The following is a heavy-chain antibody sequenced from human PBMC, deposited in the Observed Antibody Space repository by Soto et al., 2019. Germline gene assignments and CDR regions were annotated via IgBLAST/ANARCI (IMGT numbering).Heavy chain of an antibody. CDR3: AGDTFGVIMSFDS. D-gene: IGHD3-3*01. CDR1: GGSISSYY. Sequence: SETLSLTCTVSGGSISSYYWSWIRQPPGKGLEWIGYIYFRGTTNYNPSLKSRVTISVDTSKNQFSLKLNSVTAADTAVYYCAGDTFGVIMSFDSWGQGTLVTVSS. V-gene: IGHV4-4*08. CDR2: IYFRGTT. J-gene: IGHJ4*02.